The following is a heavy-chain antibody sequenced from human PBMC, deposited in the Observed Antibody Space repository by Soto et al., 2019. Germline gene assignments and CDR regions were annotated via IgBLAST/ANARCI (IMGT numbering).Heavy chain of an antibody. J-gene: IGHJ4*02. Sequence: EEQLVESGGGLVQWGGSLRLSCAASGFTFSDYSMNWVRQAPGKGLEWVSYISSGGSTVYYADSVKGRFTISRDNVKNTLYIQMDSRRDEVTAGYYCARDRMRWNEILSGYSGYCEDWGQGTQVTVSS. D-gene: IGHD3-9*01. V-gene: IGHV3-48*02. CDR2: ISSGGSTV. CDR1: GFTFSDYS. CDR3: ARDRMRWNEILSGYSGYCED.